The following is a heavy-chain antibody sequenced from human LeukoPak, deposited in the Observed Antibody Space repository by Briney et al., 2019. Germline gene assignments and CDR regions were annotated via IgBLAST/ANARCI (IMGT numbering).Heavy chain of an antibody. V-gene: IGHV4-59*01. J-gene: IGHJ4*02. CDR3: ARGYSSSWYLY. CDR1: GGSISSYY. D-gene: IGHD6-13*01. Sequence: SETLSLTCTVSGGSISSYYWSWIRQPPGKGLEWIGYIYYSGSTNYNPSLKSRVTVSVDTSKNQFSLKLSSVTAADTAVYYCARGYSSSWYLYWGQGTLVTVSS. CDR2: IYYSGST.